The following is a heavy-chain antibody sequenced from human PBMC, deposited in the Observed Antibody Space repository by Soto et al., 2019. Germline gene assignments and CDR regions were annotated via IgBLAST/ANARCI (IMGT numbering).Heavy chain of an antibody. V-gene: IGHV4-59*01. D-gene: IGHD3-10*01. CDR3: AGGPTWYYYAA. Sequence: SETLSLTCTVSGVSISSYYWSWIRQPPGKGLEWIGYIYYSGSTNYNPSLKSRVTISVDTSKNQFSLKLSSVTAADTAVYYCAGGPTWYYYAAGGQGTLVTVSS. CDR1: GVSISSYY. J-gene: IGHJ4*02. CDR2: IYYSGST.